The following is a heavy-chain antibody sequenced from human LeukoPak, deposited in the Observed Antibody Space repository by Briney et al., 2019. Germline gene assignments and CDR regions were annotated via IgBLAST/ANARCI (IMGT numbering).Heavy chain of an antibody. CDR3: AREDGSGSYYLYYFDY. D-gene: IGHD3-10*01. CDR2: ISSSSSYI. V-gene: IGHV3-21*01. Sequence: GGSLRLSCAASGFTFSGYSMNWVRQAPGKGLEWVSSISSSSSYIYYADSVKGRFTISRDNAKSSLYLQMNSLRAEDTAVYYCAREDGSGSYYLYYFDYWGQGTLVTVSS. J-gene: IGHJ4*02. CDR1: GFTFSGYS.